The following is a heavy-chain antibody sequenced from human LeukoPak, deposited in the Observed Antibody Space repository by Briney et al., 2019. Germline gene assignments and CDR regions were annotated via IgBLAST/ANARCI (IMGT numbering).Heavy chain of an antibody. CDR3: ARVGRSDAFDI. Sequence: PSETLSLTCTVSGGSISSSSDYWGWIRQPPGKGLEWIGSVYYSGTTYYNPSLKSRVTISVDTSKNQFSLKLSSVTAADTAVYYCARVGRSDAFDIWGQGTMVTVSS. CDR1: GGSISSSSDY. J-gene: IGHJ3*02. V-gene: IGHV4-39*07. CDR2: VYYSGTT.